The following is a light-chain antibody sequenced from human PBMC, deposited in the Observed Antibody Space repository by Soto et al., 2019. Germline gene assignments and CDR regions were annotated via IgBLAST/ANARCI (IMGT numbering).Light chain of an antibody. CDR2: GNS. Sequence: QSVLTQPPSVSGAPGQRVTISCTGSGSNIGAGYDVHWYRQVPGTAPKLLIYGNSDRPSGVPDRFSASKSGPSASLAITGLQAEDEADYYCQSHDSSLSGSAVFGGGTKLTVL. CDR1: GSNIGAGYD. V-gene: IGLV1-40*01. J-gene: IGLJ2*01. CDR3: QSHDSSLSGSAV.